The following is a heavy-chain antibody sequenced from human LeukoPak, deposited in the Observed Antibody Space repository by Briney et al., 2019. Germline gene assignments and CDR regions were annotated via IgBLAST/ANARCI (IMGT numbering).Heavy chain of an antibody. J-gene: IGHJ6*04. CDR1: GGPISSYY. CDR2: IYYSGST. CDR3: ARAAGGYYGSGSYYRDYYYYGMDV. V-gene: IGHV4-59*01. D-gene: IGHD3-10*01. Sequence: SETLSLTCTVSGGPISSYYWSWIRQPPGKGLEWIGYIYYSGSTNYNPSLKSRVTISVDTSKNQFSLKLSSVTAADTAVYYCARAAGGYYGSGSYYRDYYYYGMDVWGKGTTVTVSS.